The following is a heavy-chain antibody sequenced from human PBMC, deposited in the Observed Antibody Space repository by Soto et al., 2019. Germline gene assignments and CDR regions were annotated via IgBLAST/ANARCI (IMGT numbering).Heavy chain of an antibody. CDR1: GFTFSSYA. CDR2: ISGSGGST. J-gene: IGHJ6*02. Sequence: EVQLLESGGGLVQPGGSLRLSCAASGFTFSSYAMSWVRQAPGKGLEWVSAISGSGGSTYYADSVKGRFIISRDNSKNTLYLQMNSLRAEDTAVYYCAKDDYYYYGMDVWGQGTTVTVSS. V-gene: IGHV3-23*01. CDR3: AKDDYYYYGMDV.